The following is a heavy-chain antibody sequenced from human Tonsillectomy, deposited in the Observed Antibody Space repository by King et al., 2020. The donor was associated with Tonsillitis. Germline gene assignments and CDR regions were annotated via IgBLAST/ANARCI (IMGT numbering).Heavy chain of an antibody. J-gene: IGHJ4*02. Sequence: VQLVESGGGLIQPGGSLRPSCAASGFTVSSNYMSWVRQAPGKGLEWVSVIYSGDITYYADSVKGRFTISRDNSKNTLYLQMNSLRAEDTAVYYCASSRYYYHSPDYWGQGTLVTVSS. CDR1: GFTVSSNY. CDR2: IYSGDIT. D-gene: IGHD3-22*01. CDR3: ASSRYYYHSPDY. V-gene: IGHV3-53*01.